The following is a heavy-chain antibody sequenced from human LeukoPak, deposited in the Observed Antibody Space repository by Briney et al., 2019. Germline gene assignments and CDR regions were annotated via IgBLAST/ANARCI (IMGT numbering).Heavy chain of an antibody. Sequence: GASVNVSCKASGYTFTGYYIHWVRQAPGQGLEWMGWISPNSGGTNYAQKFQGRVTMTRDTSISTAYMELSSLRSDDTAVYYCARGCSSTTCYTSGFDYWGQGTLVTVSS. CDR1: GYTFTGYY. D-gene: IGHD2-2*02. CDR3: ARGCSSTTCYTSGFDY. CDR2: ISPNSGGT. V-gene: IGHV1-2*02. J-gene: IGHJ4*02.